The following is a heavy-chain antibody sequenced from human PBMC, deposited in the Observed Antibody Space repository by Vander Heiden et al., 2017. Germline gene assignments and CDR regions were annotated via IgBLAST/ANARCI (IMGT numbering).Heavy chain of an antibody. CDR3: ARDLHRDIVVVPAARGDY. V-gene: IGHV3-21*01. Sequence: EVQLVESGGGLVKPGGSLRLSCAASGFPFSSYSMNWVRQAPGKGLEWVSSISSSSSYIYYADSVKGRFTISRDNAKNSLYLQMNSLRAEDTAVYYCARDLHRDIVVVPAARGDYWGQGTLVTVSS. CDR1: GFPFSSYS. CDR2: ISSSSSYI. J-gene: IGHJ4*02. D-gene: IGHD2-2*01.